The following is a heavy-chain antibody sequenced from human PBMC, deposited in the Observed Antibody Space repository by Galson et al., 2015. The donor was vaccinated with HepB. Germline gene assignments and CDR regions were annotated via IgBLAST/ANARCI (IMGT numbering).Heavy chain of an antibody. CDR3: ATARYSNSPPQF. CDR1: GYTFSSYG. Sequence: SVKVSCKASGYTFSSYGISWVRQAPGQGLEWMAWISTYNDNTNFAQKFQGRVTMTTDISTNTAYMDLRTLRSDDTAVYYCATARYSNSPPQFWGQGTLVTVSS. D-gene: IGHD6-13*01. CDR2: ISTYNDNT. V-gene: IGHV1-18*01. J-gene: IGHJ4*02.